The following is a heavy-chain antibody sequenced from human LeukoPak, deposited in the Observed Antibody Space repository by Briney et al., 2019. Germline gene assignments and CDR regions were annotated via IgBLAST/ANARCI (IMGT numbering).Heavy chain of an antibody. CDR3: ASVHNYYGSGSYSY. D-gene: IGHD3-10*01. J-gene: IGHJ4*02. CDR1: GYTFTSYG. Sequence: EASVKVSCKASGYTFTSYGISWVRQAPGQGLEWMGIINPSGGSTSYAQKFQGRVTMTRDTSTSTVYMELSSLRSEDTAVYYCASVHNYYGSGSYSYWGQGTLVTVSS. CDR2: INPSGGST. V-gene: IGHV1-46*01.